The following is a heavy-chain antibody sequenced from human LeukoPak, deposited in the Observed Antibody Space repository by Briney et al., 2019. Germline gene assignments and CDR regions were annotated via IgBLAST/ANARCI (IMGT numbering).Heavy chain of an antibody. CDR3: AKGVGSPTHWYFDL. V-gene: IGHV3-11*04. Sequence: PGGSLRLSCAASGFTFSDYYMSWIRQAPGKGLEWVSYISSSGSTIYYADSVKGRFTISRDNAKNSLYLQMNSLRAEDTAVYYCAKGVGSPTHWYFDLWGRGTLVTVSS. D-gene: IGHD3-10*01. J-gene: IGHJ2*01. CDR2: ISSSGSTI. CDR1: GFTFSDYY.